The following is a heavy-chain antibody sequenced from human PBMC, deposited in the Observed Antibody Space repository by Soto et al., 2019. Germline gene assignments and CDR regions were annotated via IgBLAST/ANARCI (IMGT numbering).Heavy chain of an antibody. CDR3: ARLKQDYAVA. D-gene: IGHD3-16*01. CDR2: IIPIFGTA. J-gene: IGHJ5*02. V-gene: IGHV1-69*05. CDR1: GGTFRSYA. Sequence: SVKVSCKASGGTFRSYAISWVRQAPGQGLEWMGGIIPIFGTANYAQKFQGRVTMTRNTSISTAYMELSSLRSEDTAVYYCARLKQDYAVAWGQGTLVTVSS.